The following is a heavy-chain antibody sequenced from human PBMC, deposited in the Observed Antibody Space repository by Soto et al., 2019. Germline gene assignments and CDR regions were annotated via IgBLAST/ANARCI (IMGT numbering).Heavy chain of an antibody. D-gene: IGHD4-17*01. CDR2: ISYDGSNK. CDR3: AREGNDYVPTSRPQSAFDI. Sequence: QVQLVESGGGVVQPGRSLRLSCAASGFTFSSYAMHWVRQAPGKGLEWVAVISYDGSNKFYADSVKGRFTISRDNSKNTLYLQMNSLRAEDTAVYYCAREGNDYVPTSRPQSAFDIWGQGTMVTVSS. V-gene: IGHV3-30-3*01. J-gene: IGHJ3*02. CDR1: GFTFSSYA.